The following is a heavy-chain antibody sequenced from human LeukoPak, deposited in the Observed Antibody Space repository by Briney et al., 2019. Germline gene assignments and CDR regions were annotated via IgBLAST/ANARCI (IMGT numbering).Heavy chain of an antibody. CDR2: IRYDGSNK. CDR3: AKGAYSSGWYYFDY. J-gene: IGHJ4*02. Sequence: GGSLRLSCAASGITFSSYGMHWVRQAPGKGLEWVAFIRYDGSNKYYADSVKGRFTISRDNSKNTLYLQMNSLRAEDTAVYYCAKGAYSSGWYYFDYWGQGTLVTVSS. V-gene: IGHV3-30*02. D-gene: IGHD6-19*01. CDR1: GITFSSYG.